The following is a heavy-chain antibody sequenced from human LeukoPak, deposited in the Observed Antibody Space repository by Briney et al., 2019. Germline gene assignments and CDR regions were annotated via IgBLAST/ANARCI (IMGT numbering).Heavy chain of an antibody. CDR1: GGSISSSSYY. J-gene: IGHJ4*02. CDR2: IYYSGST. D-gene: IGHD3-16*02. CDR3: ARGGPMITFGGVIAPNIDY. V-gene: IGHV4-39*07. Sequence: PSETLSLTCTVSGGSISSSSYYWGWIRQPPGKGLEWIGSIYYSGSTYYNPSLKSRVTISVDTSKNQFSLKLSSVTAADTSVYYCARGGPMITFGGVIAPNIDYWGQGTLVTVSS.